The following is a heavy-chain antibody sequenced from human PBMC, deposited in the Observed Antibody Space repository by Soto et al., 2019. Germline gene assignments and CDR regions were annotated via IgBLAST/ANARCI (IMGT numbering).Heavy chain of an antibody. CDR1: GFTFSSYG. V-gene: IGHV3-33*01. CDR2: IWYDGSNK. D-gene: IGHD3-22*01. CDR3: ARDYYDSSGYLNWFDP. Sequence: QVQLVESGGGVVQPGRSLRLSCAASGFTFSSYGVHWVRQAPGKGLEWVAVIWYDGSNKYYADSVKGRFTISRDNSKNTLYLQMNSLRAEYTAVYYCARDYYDSSGYLNWFDPWGQGTLVTVSS. J-gene: IGHJ5*02.